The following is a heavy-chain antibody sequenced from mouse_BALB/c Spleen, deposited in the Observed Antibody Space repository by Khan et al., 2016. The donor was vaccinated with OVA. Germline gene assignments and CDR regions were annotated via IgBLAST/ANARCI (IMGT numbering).Heavy chain of an antibody. Sequence: VQLQQSGPELVKPGASVMVSCKASGYSFTDYNIFWVKQSRGKSLEWIGYIDPYNGGTNYNQKFMGKATLTVDKSSSTAFMHLNSLTSVGSAVYYCALIYHYGSGFDYWGQGTTLTVSS. V-gene: IGHV1S135*01. CDR3: ALIYHYGSGFDY. CDR2: IDPYNGGT. D-gene: IGHD1-1*01. CDR1: GYSFTDYN. J-gene: IGHJ2*01.